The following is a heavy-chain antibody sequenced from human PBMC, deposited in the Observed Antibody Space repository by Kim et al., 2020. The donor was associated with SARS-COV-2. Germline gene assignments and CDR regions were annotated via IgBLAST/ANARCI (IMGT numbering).Heavy chain of an antibody. V-gene: IGHV3-48*03. CDR2: ISSSGSTI. J-gene: IGHJ4*02. D-gene: IGHD6-19*01. Sequence: GGSLRLSCAASGFTFSSYEMNWVRQAPGKGLEWVSYISSSGSTIYYADSVKGRFTISRDNAKNSLYLQMNSLRAEDTAVYYCARGSGAAGPAFDYWGQGTLVTVSS. CDR1: GFTFSSYE. CDR3: ARGSGAAGPAFDY.